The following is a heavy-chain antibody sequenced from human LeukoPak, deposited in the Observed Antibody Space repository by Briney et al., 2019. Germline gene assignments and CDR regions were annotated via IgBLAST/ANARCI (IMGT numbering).Heavy chain of an antibody. CDR1: GFIFSDYY. CDR3: ARDGAYDFWSGYQPDY. V-gene: IGHV3-11*04. J-gene: IGHJ4*02. CDR2: ISSSGSTI. Sequence: GGSLRLSCAASGFIFSDYYMSWIRQAPGKGLEWVSYISSSGSTIHYADSVKGRFTISRDNAKNSLYLQMNSLRAEDTAVYYCARDGAYDFWSGYQPDYWGQGTLVTVSS. D-gene: IGHD3-3*01.